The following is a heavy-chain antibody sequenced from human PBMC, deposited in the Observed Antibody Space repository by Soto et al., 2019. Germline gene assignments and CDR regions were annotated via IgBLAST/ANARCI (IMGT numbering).Heavy chain of an antibody. Sequence: ASVKVSCKASGYTFTSYYMHWVRQAPGQGLEWMGIINPSGGSTSYAQKFQGRVTMTRDTSTSTVYMELSSLRSEDTAVYYCARAEVFDIVVVPAAIPGGYWGQGTLVTVSS. V-gene: IGHV1-46*03. J-gene: IGHJ4*02. CDR2: INPSGGST. CDR1: GYTFTSYY. CDR3: ARAEVFDIVVVPAAIPGGY. D-gene: IGHD2-2*01.